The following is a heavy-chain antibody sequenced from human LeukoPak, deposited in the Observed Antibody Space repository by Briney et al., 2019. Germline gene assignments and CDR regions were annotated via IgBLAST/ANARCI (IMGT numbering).Heavy chain of an antibody. Sequence: GGSLRLSCAASGFTFDDYAMHWVRQAPGKGLEWVSGISWNSGSIGYADSVKGRFTISRDNAKNSLYLQMNSLRAEDTALYYCAKDLFHYYRSGSFDYWGQGTLVTVSS. J-gene: IGHJ4*02. V-gene: IGHV3-9*01. CDR3: AKDLFHYYRSGSFDY. D-gene: IGHD3-10*01. CDR1: GFTFDDYA. CDR2: ISWNSGSI.